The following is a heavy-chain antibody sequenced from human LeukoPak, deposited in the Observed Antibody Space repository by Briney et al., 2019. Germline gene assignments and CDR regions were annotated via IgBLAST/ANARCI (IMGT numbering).Heavy chain of an antibody. CDR1: GGSISDYY. Sequence: PSETLSLTCTVSGGSISDYYWSWIRQPPGKGLEWIGYINYSGNTNYNPSLKSRVTISVDTSKNQFSLRLTSVTAADTAVYYCARDRDSSGLRDFDLWGRGTLVTVSA. D-gene: IGHD3-22*01. CDR2: INYSGNT. V-gene: IGHV4-59*01. J-gene: IGHJ2*01. CDR3: ARDRDSSGLRDFDL.